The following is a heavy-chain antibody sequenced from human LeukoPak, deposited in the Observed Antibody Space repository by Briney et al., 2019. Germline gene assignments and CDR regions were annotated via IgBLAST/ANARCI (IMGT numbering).Heavy chain of an antibody. CDR1: GFTVSSNY. D-gene: IGHD3-10*01. CDR2: IKQDGSEK. Sequence: GGTLRLSCAASGFTVSSNYMSWVRQAPGKGLEWVANIKQDGSEKYYVDSVKGRFTISRDNAKNSLYLQMNSLRAEDTAVYYCARDHLWFGELFDAFGIWGQGTMVTVSS. CDR3: ARDHLWFGELFDAFGI. J-gene: IGHJ3*02. V-gene: IGHV3-7*01.